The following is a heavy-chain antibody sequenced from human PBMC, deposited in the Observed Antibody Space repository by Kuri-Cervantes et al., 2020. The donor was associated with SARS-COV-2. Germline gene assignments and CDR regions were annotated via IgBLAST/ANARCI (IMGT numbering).Heavy chain of an antibody. CDR3: ARLQITMVRGVDDY. V-gene: IGHV4-38-2*01. Sequence: SQTLSLTCAVSGYSIRSGYYWGWIRQPPGNGLEWIGSIYHSGSTYYNPSLKSRVTISVDTYKNQFSLKLSSVTAADTAVYYCARLQITMVRGVDDYWGQGTLVTVSS. D-gene: IGHD3-10*01. J-gene: IGHJ4*02. CDR2: IYHSGST. CDR1: GYSIRSGYY.